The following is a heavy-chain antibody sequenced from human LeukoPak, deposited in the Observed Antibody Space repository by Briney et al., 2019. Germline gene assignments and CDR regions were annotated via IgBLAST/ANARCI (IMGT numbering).Heavy chain of an antibody. CDR2: ISAYNGNT. J-gene: IGHJ2*01. CDR3: ARDRMLSGWYELRRYFDL. Sequence: ASVKVSCKASGYTFTSYGISWVRQAPGQGLEWMGWISAYNGNTNYAQKLQGRVTMTTDTSTSTAYMELRSLRSDDTAVYYCARDRMLSGWYELRRYFDLGGRGTLVTVSS. D-gene: IGHD6-19*01. CDR1: GYTFTSYG. V-gene: IGHV1-18*01.